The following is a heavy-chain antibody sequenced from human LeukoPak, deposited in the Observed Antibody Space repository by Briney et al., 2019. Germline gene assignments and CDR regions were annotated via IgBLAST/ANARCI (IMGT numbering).Heavy chain of an antibody. J-gene: IGHJ4*02. V-gene: IGHV3-23*01. CDR3: AKTTAGYSSGRYPGWPVDY. CDR2: ISGSGVDT. CDR1: GFTFRSYA. Sequence: PGGSLRLSCAASGFTFRSYAIYWVRQAPGKGLEWVSGISGSGVDTYFADSVKGQLTISRDNSKNTVFLLMDRLRAEDTAVYYCAKTTAGYSSGRYPGWPVDYWGQGTLVTVSS. D-gene: IGHD6-19*01.